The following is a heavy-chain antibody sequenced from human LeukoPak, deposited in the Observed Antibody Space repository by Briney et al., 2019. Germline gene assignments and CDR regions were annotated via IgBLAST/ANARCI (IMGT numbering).Heavy chain of an antibody. Sequence: ASVKVSCRSSGYTFTTYGITWVRQAPGQGLEWMGWISTYNGNTNYAQKLQGRVIMTTDTSTSTAYMELRSLRSDDTAMYYCARDRMDTGTYFDYWGQGTLVTVSS. CDR3: ARDRMDTGTYFDY. D-gene: IGHD5-18*01. CDR1: GYTFTTYG. CDR2: ISTYNGNT. J-gene: IGHJ4*02. V-gene: IGHV1-18*01.